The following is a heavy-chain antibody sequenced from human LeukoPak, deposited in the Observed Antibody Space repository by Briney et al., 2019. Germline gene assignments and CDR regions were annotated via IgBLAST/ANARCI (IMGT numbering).Heavy chain of an antibody. CDR2: IYYSGST. Sequence: SETLSLTRTVSGGSISSYYWSWIRQPPGKGLEWIGYIYYSGSTNYNPSLKSRVTIAVDTSKNQFSLKLSSVTAADTAVYYCARGLSSSYDYWGEGTLGAVSS. J-gene: IGHJ4*02. D-gene: IGHD6-6*01. CDR1: GGSISSYY. V-gene: IGHV4-59*12. CDR3: ARGLSSSYDY.